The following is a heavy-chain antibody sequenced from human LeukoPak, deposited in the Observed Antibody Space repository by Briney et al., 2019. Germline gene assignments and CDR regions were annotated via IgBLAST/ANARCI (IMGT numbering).Heavy chain of an antibody. Sequence: GGSLRLSCAASGFTVSSNHMSWVRQAPGKGLEWVAVSYSGGITYHADSVKGRFTISRDNSKNTLYLQMNSLRAEDTAVYFCATWRGSGPTYFFDYWGQGTLVTVSS. D-gene: IGHD6-19*01. CDR1: GFTVSSNH. V-gene: IGHV3-53*01. J-gene: IGHJ4*02. CDR2: SYSGGIT. CDR3: ATWRGSGPTYFFDY.